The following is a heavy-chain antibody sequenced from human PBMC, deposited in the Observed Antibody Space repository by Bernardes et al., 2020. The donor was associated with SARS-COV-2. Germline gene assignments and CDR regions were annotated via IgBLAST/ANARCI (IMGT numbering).Heavy chain of an antibody. Sequence: SETLSLTCAVSGYSISSGYYWCWSRQPPGKGLELIGSIYHSGSTYYNPSLKSRVTISGDTSKNQFSLKLSSVTAADTAVYYCARAGIVGILWGPGTMVTVSS. CDR2: IYHSGST. V-gene: IGHV4-38-2*01. CDR3: ARAGIVGIL. D-gene: IGHD3-22*01. J-gene: IGHJ3*01. CDR1: GYSISSGYY.